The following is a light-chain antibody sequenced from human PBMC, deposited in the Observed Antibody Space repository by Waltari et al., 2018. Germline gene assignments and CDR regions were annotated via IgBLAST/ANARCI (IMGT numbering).Light chain of an antibody. V-gene: IGLV2-11*01. CDR1: SSDVGGYNY. CDR3: CSYAGSYILV. CDR2: DVN. Sequence: QSALTQPRSVSGSPGQSVTISCTGTSSDVGGYNYVSCYQQHPGKAPKLMIYDVNKRPSGVPDRFSGSKSGNTASLTISGLQAEDEADFYCCSYAGSYILVFGGGTKLTVL. J-gene: IGLJ2*01.